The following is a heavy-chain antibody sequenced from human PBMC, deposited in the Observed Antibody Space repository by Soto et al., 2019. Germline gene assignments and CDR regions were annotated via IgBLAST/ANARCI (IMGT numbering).Heavy chain of an antibody. J-gene: IGHJ4*02. D-gene: IGHD4-4*01. CDR2: ISYSGST. Sequence: QLQLQESGPGLVKPSETLSLTCTVSGGSISSSSYYWGWIRQPPGKGLAWIGSISYSGSTYYNPSLKSRVTISVDTSKNQFSLNLNSVTAPDTAVYYCARHYGNYPRGVDYWGQGTLVTVSS. V-gene: IGHV4-39*01. CDR3: ARHYGNYPRGVDY. CDR1: GGSISSSSYY.